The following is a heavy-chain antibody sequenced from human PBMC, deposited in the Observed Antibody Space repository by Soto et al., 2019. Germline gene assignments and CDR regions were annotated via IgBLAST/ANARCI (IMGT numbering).Heavy chain of an antibody. CDR1: GGTFSSYA. Sequence: QVQLVQSGAEVKKPGSSVKVSCKASGGTFSSYAISWVRQAPGQGLEWMGGIIPIFGTANYAQKFQGRVTITADESTSTANMELSSLRSEDTAVYYCARYSDRWVVNPLGVASPCAFDIWGQGTMVTVSS. J-gene: IGHJ3*02. V-gene: IGHV1-69*01. D-gene: IGHD1-26*01. CDR2: IIPIFGTA. CDR3: ARYSDRWVVNPLGVASPCAFDI.